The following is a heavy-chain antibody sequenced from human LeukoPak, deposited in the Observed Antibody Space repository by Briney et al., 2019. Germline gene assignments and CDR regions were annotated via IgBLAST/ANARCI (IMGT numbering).Heavy chain of an antibody. J-gene: IGHJ4*02. Sequence: GGSLRLSCAASGFTFSSYAMSWVRQAPGEGVEWVSAISGSGGSTYYADSVKGRFTTSRDNSTNTLYLQMNSLRAEDTAVYYCAKLGGNSGFYWGQGTLVTVSS. CDR2: ISGSGGST. CDR1: GFTFSSYA. V-gene: IGHV3-23*01. CDR3: AKLGGNSGFY. D-gene: IGHD4-23*01.